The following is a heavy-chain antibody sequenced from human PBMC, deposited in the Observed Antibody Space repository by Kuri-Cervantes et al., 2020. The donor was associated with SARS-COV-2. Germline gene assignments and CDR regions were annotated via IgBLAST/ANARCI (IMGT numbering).Heavy chain of an antibody. D-gene: IGHD3-9*01. CDR1: GGTFSSYA. V-gene: IGHV1-18*01. J-gene: IGHJ6*02. Sequence: ASVKVSCKASGGTFSSYAISWVRQAPGQGLEWMGWISAYNGNTNYAQKFQGRVTMTRDTSTSTVYMGLSSLRSEDTAVYYCAREGYFDWLSRDYYYGMDVWGQGTTVTVSS. CDR2: ISAYNGNT. CDR3: AREGYFDWLSRDYYYGMDV.